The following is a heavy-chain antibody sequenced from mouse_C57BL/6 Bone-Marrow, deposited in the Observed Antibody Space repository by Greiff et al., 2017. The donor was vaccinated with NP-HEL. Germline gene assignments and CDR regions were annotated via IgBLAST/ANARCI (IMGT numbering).Heavy chain of an antibody. CDR1: GYTFTEYT. CDR3: ARHEKEYYSNYFDY. CDR2: FYPGRGSI. Sequence: VKLVESGAELVKPGASVKLSCKASGYTFTEYTIHWVKQRSGQGLEWIGWFYPGRGSIKYNEKFKDKATLTADKSSSTVYMELSRLTSEDSAVYFCARHEKEYYSNYFDYWGQGTTLTVSS. J-gene: IGHJ2*01. V-gene: IGHV1-62-2*01. D-gene: IGHD2-5*01.